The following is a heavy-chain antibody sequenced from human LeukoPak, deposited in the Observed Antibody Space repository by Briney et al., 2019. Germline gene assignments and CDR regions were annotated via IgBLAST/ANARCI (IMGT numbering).Heavy chain of an antibody. CDR2: INPNSGDT. D-gene: IGHD6-13*01. Sequence: ASVKASCKASGYTFTAYYMHWVRQAPGQGLEWMGRINPNSGDTNYAQKFQGRVTVTRDTSISTAYMELSRLRSDDTAVYYCARVSIAAAGTISGYYYYMDVWGKGTTVTVSS. CDR3: ARVSIAAAGTISGYYYYMDV. CDR1: GYTFTAYY. J-gene: IGHJ6*03. V-gene: IGHV1-2*06.